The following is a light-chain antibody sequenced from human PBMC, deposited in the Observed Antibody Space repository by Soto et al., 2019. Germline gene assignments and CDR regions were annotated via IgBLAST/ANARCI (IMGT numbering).Light chain of an antibody. Sequence: EIVLTQSPGTLSLSPGERAALSCRASQTINTLAWYQRKPGQAPRLLMYGGFGASSRATGIPDRFSASGSGAEVGLSGRGLETEDCGVEEWQRYEGCRLTFGGGTKVESK. J-gene: IGKJ4*02. CDR2: GAS. CDR1: QTINT. V-gene: IGKV3-20*01. CDR3: QRYEGCRLT.